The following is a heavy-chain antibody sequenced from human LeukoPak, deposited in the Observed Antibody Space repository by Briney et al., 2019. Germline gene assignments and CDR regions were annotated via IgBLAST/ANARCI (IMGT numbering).Heavy chain of an antibody. J-gene: IGHJ6*04. D-gene: IGHD3-10*02. V-gene: IGHV3-48*03. CDR2: ISSSGSTI. CDR3: AELGITMIGGV. Sequence: PGGSLRLSCAASGFTFRSYEMNWVRQARGKGLEWVSYISSSGSTIYYADSVKGRFTICRDNAKNSLYLQMNSLRAEDTAVYYCAELGITMIGGVWGKGTTVTISS. CDR1: GFTFRSYE.